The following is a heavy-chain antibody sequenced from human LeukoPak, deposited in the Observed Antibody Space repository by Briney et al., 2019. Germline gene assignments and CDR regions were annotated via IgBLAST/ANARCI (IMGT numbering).Heavy chain of an antibody. V-gene: IGHV1-3*01. J-gene: IGHJ4*02. Sequence: ASVKVSCKASGYTFTSYAMHWVRPAPGQRLEWMGWINAGNGNTKYSQKLQGRVTITRDTSASTAYMELSSLRSEDTAVYYCARTITMIVPGLAYWGQGTLVTVSS. CDR1: GYTFTSYA. CDR2: INAGNGNT. CDR3: ARTITMIVPGLAY. D-gene: IGHD3-22*01.